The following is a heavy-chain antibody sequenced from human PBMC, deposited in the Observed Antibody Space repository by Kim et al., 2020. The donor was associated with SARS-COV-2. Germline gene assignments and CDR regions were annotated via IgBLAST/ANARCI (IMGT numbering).Heavy chain of an antibody. CDR2: VKARSEGGTT. CDR3: TMSNWEDYGAF. Sequence: GGSLRLSCTASGFTFSHPWMSWVRQSPGKGLEWVGRVKARSEGGTTDYATFVKGRFTMSRDESENTLYLQMNSLRTEDTGVYYCTMSNWEDYGAFWGQGALVTVSS. CDR1: GFTFSHPW. V-gene: IGHV3-15*05. D-gene: IGHD1-26*01. J-gene: IGHJ4*02.